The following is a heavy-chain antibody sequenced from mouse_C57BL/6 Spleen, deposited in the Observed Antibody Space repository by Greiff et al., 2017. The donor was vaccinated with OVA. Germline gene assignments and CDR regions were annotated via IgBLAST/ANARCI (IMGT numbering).Heavy chain of an antibody. V-gene: IGHV1-64*01. CDR1: GYTFTSYW. CDR2: IHPNSGST. CDR3: ARNYDYDGSDY. Sequence: QVQLQQPGAELVKPGASVKLSCKASGYTFTSYWMHWVKQRPGQGLEWIGMIHPNSGSTNYNEKFKSKATLTVDKSSSTAYMQLSSLTSEDSAVYYCARNYDYDGSDYWGQGTTLTVSS. J-gene: IGHJ2*01. D-gene: IGHD2-4*01.